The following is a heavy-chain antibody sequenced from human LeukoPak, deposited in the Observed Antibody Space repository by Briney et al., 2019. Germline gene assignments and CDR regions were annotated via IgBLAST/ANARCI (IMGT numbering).Heavy chain of an antibody. J-gene: IGHJ4*02. V-gene: IGHV3-30*18. D-gene: IGHD6-13*01. CDR2: FLYDGSNK. CDR1: GFTFSSYA. Sequence: PGGSLRLSCATSGFTFSSYAMHWVRQAPGKGLEWVAVFLYDGSNKYYADSVKGRFTVSRDVSKKTLYLEVNSLRLEDTAVYYCAKDGDAGYSSSWYFDSWGQGTLVTVSS. CDR3: AKDGDAGYSSSWYFDS.